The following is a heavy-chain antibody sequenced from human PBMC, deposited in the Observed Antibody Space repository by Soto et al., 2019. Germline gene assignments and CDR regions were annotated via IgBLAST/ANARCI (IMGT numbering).Heavy chain of an antibody. Sequence: SGTLSLTCAVSGDSFSSSDFYWTWIRQAPGKPREWTGNVYSTGTTNYSPSLKSRVVMTVDSSETQFSLKVSSMTEAEAAVYFSERVSKFFAAKVDRSAYFDPMDVWGQGTTVTVSS. J-gene: IGHJ6*02. CDR3: ERVSKFFAAKVDRSAYFDPMDV. D-gene: IGHD3-22*01. CDR1: GDSFSSSDFY. CDR2: VYSTGTT. V-gene: IGHV4-61*08.